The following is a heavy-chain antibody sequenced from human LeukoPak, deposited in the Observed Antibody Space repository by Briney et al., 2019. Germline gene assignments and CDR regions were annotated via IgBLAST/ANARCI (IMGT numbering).Heavy chain of an antibody. CDR2: ISAYNGNT. V-gene: IGHV1-18*01. CDR1: GYTFTSYG. CDR3: ARSPHYYDSSSPKDWFDP. D-gene: IGHD3-22*01. J-gene: IGHJ5*02. Sequence: ASVTVSCKASGYTFTSYGISWVRQAPGQGLEWMGWISAYNGNTNYAQKLQGRVTMTTDTSTSTAYMELRSLRSDDTAVYYCARSPHYYDSSSPKDWFDPWGQGTLVTVSS.